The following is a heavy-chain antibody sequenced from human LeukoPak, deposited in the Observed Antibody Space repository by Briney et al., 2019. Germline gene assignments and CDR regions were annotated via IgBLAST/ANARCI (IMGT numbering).Heavy chain of an antibody. V-gene: IGHV3-23*01. CDR3: AKYQAIWRGYFDY. CDR2: ITGGGGST. Sequence: AGGSLRLSCAASGFTFGNYAMSWVRQAPGKGLEWVSGITGGGGSTYYADSVRGRFTVSGDTSKNTLYLQMNSLRAEDTALYYCAKYQAIWRGYFDYWGQGTLVTVSS. CDR1: GFTFGNYA. D-gene: IGHD3-3*01. J-gene: IGHJ4*02.